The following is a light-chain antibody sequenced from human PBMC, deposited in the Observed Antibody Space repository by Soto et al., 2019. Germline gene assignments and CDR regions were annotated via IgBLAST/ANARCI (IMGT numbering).Light chain of an antibody. CDR1: QNIDRW. CDR3: QQYSKYPWA. Sequence: DIQVTQSPSTLSASIGDRVTITCRASQNIDRWLAWYQQKPGKAPKLLIYKASILLSGIPSRLSGSASGIEFTLTISSLKPDDIATYSCQQYSKYPWAFGQGTKVEL. CDR2: KAS. J-gene: IGKJ1*01. V-gene: IGKV1-5*03.